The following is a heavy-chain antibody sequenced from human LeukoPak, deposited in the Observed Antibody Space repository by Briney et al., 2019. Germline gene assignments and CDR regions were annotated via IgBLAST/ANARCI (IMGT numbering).Heavy chain of an antibody. D-gene: IGHD3-10*01. V-gene: IGHV3-74*01. CDR2: ISSDGSST. CDR1: GFTFSSYW. J-gene: IGHJ4*01. Sequence: PGGSLRLSCAASGFTFSSYWMHWVRQAPGKGLVWVSRISSDGSSTTNADSVKGRFTISRDNAKNTLYLQMNSLRAEDTAVYYCARGRAGNYYNHNDYWGQGTLVTVSS. CDR3: ARGRAGNYYNHNDY.